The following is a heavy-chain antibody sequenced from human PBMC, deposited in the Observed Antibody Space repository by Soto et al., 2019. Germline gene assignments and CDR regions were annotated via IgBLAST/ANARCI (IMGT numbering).Heavy chain of an antibody. CDR1: GYNFKDAW. CDR3: TMWPRAADISVGPLYF. J-gene: IGHJ4*02. V-gene: IGHV3-15*07. Sequence: EVNLVESGGGLVEPGGSLRLSCAASGYNFKDAWMNWVRQAPGKGLEWVGRIKSIADGETTAYAAPVTDRFSISRDDSTFTLYLQMNSLQTEDTGVYYCTMWPRAADISVGPLYFWGRGTLVTVSA. D-gene: IGHD6-25*01. CDR2: IKSIADGETT.